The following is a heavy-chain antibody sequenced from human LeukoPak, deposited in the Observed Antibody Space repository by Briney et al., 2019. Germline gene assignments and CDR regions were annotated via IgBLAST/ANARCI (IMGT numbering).Heavy chain of an antibody. D-gene: IGHD3-10*01. J-gene: IGHJ4*02. Sequence: PGGSLRLSCAASGFAFNSYAMHWVRQAPGKGLEFVSAISTNGGSTYYANSVKGRFTISRDNSKNTLYLQMGSLRAEDMAVYYCARAGVKLWFGPDYWGQGTLVTVSS. CDR2: ISTNGGST. CDR3: ARAGVKLWFGPDY. V-gene: IGHV3-64*01. CDR1: GFAFNSYA.